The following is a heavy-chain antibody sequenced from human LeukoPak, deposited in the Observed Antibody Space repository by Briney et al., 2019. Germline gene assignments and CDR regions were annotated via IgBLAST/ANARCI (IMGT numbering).Heavy chain of an antibody. V-gene: IGHV4-59*08. D-gene: IGHD2-21*02. Sequence: SDPLSLNCTVPGGSISRYYWSWTRQPPGKGLEWISYIYYDGDTRYNPSLMSRVTISIDTSKNQFSLTLSSMTAADTAVYYCARVLYTVTAHRRDGFDYWGQGTLVTVSS. CDR2: IYYDGDT. J-gene: IGHJ4*02. CDR1: GGSISRYY. CDR3: ARVLYTVTAHRRDGFDY.